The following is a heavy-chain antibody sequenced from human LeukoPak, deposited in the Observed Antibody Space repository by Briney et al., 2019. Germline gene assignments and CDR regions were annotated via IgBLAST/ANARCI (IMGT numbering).Heavy chain of an antibody. V-gene: IGHV3-23*01. CDR2: ISGSGGST. D-gene: IGHD5-12*01. CDR3: AKDMDIVATTFDY. Sequence: GSLRLSCAASGFTLMTYAMSWVRQAPGKGLEWVSAISGSGGSTYYADSVKGRFTISRDNSKNTLYLQMNSLRAEDTAVYYCAKDMDIVATTFDYWGQGTLVTVSS. CDR1: GFTLMTYA. J-gene: IGHJ4*02.